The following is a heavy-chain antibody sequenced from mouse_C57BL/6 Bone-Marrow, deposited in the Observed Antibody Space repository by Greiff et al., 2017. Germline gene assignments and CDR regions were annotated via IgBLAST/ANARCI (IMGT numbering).Heavy chain of an antibody. V-gene: IGHV14-4*01. J-gene: IGHJ2*01. D-gene: IGHD6-5*01. CDR2: IDPENGDT. Sequence: EVHLVESGAELVRPGASVKLSCTASGFNIKDDYMHWVKQRPEQGLEWIGWIDPENGDTEYASKFQGKATITADTSSNTAYLQLSSLTSEDTAVYYCTTPLCNDEGYWGQGTTLTVSS. CDR1: GFNIKDDY. CDR3: TTPLCNDEGY.